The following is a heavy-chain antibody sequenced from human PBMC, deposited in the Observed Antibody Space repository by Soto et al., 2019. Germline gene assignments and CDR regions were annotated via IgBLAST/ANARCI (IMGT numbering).Heavy chain of an antibody. D-gene: IGHD1-26*01. J-gene: IGHJ5*02. V-gene: IGHV3-30*18. Sequence: QVQLVESGGGAVQPGRSLRLSCAASGFTFDSHGMHWVRQAPGKGLEWVAVISSDGNNKYYADSVKGRFTICRDNVNNIMYTQMIGLRAENTAVNYCANDLLPCGVAACGSWGQGTLVTVSS. CDR3: ANDLLPCGVAACGS. CDR1: GFTFDSHG. CDR2: ISSDGNNK.